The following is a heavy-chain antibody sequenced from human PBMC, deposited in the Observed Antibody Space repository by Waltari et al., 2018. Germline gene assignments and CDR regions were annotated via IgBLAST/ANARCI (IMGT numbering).Heavy chain of an antibody. Sequence: EAQMVESGGGLVQPGGSLRRSCAASEVTFSYYTMNWVRQAPGKGLEWVSYISPSSNTIYYADSVKGRFTISRDNAKNSLYLQMNSLRAEDTAVYYCARWREYYYMDVWGKGTTVTVSS. CDR3: ARWREYYYMDV. J-gene: IGHJ6*03. CDR1: EVTFSYYT. CDR2: ISPSSNTI. V-gene: IGHV3-48*04. D-gene: IGHD3-16*01.